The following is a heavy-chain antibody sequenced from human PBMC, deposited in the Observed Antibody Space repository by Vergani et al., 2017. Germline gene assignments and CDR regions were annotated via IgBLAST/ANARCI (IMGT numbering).Heavy chain of an antibody. CDR3: ARDLSYSTAWPFFDS. Sequence: EVQLVESGGGLVKPGGSLRLSCAASGFTFSSYSMNWVRQAPGKGLEWVSSISSSSSYIYYADSVKGRFTISRDNSKTLYLQMDSLRVEDTAMYFCARDLSYSTAWPFFDSRGQGTLVTVSS. V-gene: IGHV3-21*01. J-gene: IGHJ4*02. CDR1: GFTFSSYS. CDR2: ISSSSSYI. D-gene: IGHD4-11*01.